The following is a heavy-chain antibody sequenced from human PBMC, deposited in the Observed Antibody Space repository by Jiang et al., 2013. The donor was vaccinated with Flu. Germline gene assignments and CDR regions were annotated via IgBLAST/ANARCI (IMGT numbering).Heavy chain of an antibody. CDR1: GGTFSSYA. J-gene: IGHJ6*02. CDR2: IIPIFGTA. CDR3: ASRLGRYFDWLLIPNYYYGMDV. V-gene: IGHV1-69*01. D-gene: IGHD3-9*01. Sequence: EVKKPGSSVKVSCKASGGTFSSYAISWVRQAPGQGLEWMGGIIPIFGTANYAQKFQGRVTITADESTSTAYMELSSLRSEDTAVYYCASRLGRYFDWLLIPNYYYGMDVWGQGTTVTVSS.